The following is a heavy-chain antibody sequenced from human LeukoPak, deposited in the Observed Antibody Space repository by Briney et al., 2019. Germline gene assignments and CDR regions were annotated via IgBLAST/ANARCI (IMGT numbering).Heavy chain of an antibody. CDR1: DSTFSIYA. V-gene: IGHV3-23*01. Sequence: GGSLRLSCAASDSTFSIYAMSWVRQAPGKGLEWVSTISGGGLSTHYADSVKGRFTMSRDNAKTSLYLQMNSLRDEDRAVYYCAVEGYCSGGSCYTDRFDTWGQGTPVTVSS. CDR2: ISGGGLST. D-gene: IGHD2-15*01. J-gene: IGHJ5*02. CDR3: AVEGYCSGGSCYTDRFDT.